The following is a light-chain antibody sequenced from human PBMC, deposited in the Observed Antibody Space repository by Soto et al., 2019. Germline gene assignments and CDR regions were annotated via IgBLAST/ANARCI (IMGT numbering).Light chain of an antibody. CDR1: QSVSSSY. CDR3: QQYGSSPPWT. CDR2: GAS. Sequence: ELVLTQSPGTLSLSPGERATLSCRASQSVSSSYLAWYQQKPGQAPRLLIYGASSRATGIPDRFSGSGSGTDFTLTISRLDPEDFAVYYCQQYGSSPPWTFGQGTRVEIK. J-gene: IGKJ1*01. V-gene: IGKV3-20*01.